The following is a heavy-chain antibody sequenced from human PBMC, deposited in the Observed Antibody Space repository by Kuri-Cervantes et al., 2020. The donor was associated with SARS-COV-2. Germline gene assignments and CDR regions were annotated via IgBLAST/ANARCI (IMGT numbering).Heavy chain of an antibody. CDR3: ARAGVGHDAFDI. CDR1: GCSISSYY. J-gene: IGHJ3*02. D-gene: IGHD3-10*01. CDR2: IYYSGIT. Sequence: GSLRLSCTVSGCSISSYYWSWIRQPPGKGLVWIGYIYYSGITNYNPSLKSRVIISVDTSKNQFSLKLSSVTAADSAVYYCARAGVGHDAFDIWGQGTMVTVSS. V-gene: IGHV4-59*01.